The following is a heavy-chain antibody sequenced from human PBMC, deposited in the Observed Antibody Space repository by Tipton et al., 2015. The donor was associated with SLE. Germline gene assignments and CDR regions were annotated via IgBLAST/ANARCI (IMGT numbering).Heavy chain of an antibody. CDR3: ARTDLVQGDY. CDR1: GSSFSTYT. Sequence: VQLVQSGAEVKTPGSSVKVSCKASGSSFSTYTISWVRQAPGQGLEWMGRIITILNNHTYAQNFQDRLTITADESTNNAYMEGKRLKSEDTAVYYCARTDLVQGDYWGQGTLVTVSS. CDR2: IITILNNH. D-gene: IGHD1-1*01. J-gene: IGHJ4*02. V-gene: IGHV1-69*09.